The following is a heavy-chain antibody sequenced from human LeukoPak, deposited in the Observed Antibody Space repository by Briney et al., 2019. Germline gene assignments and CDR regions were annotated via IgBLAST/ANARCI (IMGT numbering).Heavy chain of an antibody. Sequence: GGSLRLSCVASGFSFSNYAMSWVRQAPARGPEWVSSIRCGGDTFHADSLKSRFSPSTDDFTKTVYYLLNNLRVAETTSFYCSKADWFSIADVVWWGQGTLVTVSS. CDR3: SKADWFSIADVVW. CDR2: IRCGGDT. J-gene: IGHJ4*02. D-gene: IGHD2-15*01. CDR1: GFSFSNYA. V-gene: IGHV3-23*01.